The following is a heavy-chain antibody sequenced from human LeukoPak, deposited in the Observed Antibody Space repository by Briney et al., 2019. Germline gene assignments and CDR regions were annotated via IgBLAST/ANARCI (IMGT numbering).Heavy chain of an antibody. Sequence: ASVKVSCKASGYTFTSYGISWVRQAPGQGLEWIGWISAYNGNTNYAQKFQGRVTMTWNTSISTAYMELSSLRSEDTAVYYCARVSSGWIHLDVWGKGITVTISS. J-gene: IGHJ6*03. D-gene: IGHD6-19*01. CDR2: ISAYNGNT. CDR3: ARVSSGWIHLDV. V-gene: IGHV1-18*01. CDR1: GYTFTSYG.